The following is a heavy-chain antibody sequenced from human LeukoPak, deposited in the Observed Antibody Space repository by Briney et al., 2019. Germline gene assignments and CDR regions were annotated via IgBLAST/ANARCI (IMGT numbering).Heavy chain of an antibody. D-gene: IGHD4-17*01. CDR1: GGSFSGYY. CDR2: INHSGST. CDR3: ARASTVTTPDY. V-gene: IGHV4-34*01. J-gene: IGHJ4*02. Sequence: SETLSLTCAVYGGSFSGYYWSWIRQPPGKGLEWIGEINHSGSTNYNPSLKSRVTISVDMSKNQFSLKLSSVTAADTAVYYCARASTVTTPDYWGQGTLVTVSS.